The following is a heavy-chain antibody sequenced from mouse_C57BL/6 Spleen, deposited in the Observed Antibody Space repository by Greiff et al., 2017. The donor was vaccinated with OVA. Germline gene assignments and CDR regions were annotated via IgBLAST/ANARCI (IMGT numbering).Heavy chain of an antibody. J-gene: IGHJ3*01. CDR3: PRGVYYVRFAY. Sequence: EVQLVESGGGLVQPGGSLSLSCAASGFTFTDYYMSWVRQPPGKALEWLGFIRNKAHGYTTEYSASVKGRFTISRDNSQSILYLQMNALSAEDISTYYCPRGVYYVRFAYWSDVTLATVSA. V-gene: IGHV7-3*01. CDR2: IRNKAHGYTT. CDR1: GFTFTDYY. D-gene: IGHD1-1*01.